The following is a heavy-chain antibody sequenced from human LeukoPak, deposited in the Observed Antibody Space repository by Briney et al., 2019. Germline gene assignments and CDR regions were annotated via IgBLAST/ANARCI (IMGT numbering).Heavy chain of an antibody. D-gene: IGHD6-13*01. J-gene: IGHJ4*02. CDR3: ARSSIIAAAGPYYFGY. CDR2: IIPIFGTA. Sequence: ASVNVSCKASGGAFSSYAISWVRQAPGQGLEWMGGIIPIFGTANYAQKFQGRVTITADKSTATAYMELSSLRSEDTAVYYCARSSIIAAAGPYYFGYWGQGTLVTVSS. CDR1: GGAFSSYA. V-gene: IGHV1-69*06.